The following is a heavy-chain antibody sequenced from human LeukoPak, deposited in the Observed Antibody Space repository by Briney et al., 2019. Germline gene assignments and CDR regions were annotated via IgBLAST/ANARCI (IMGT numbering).Heavy chain of an antibody. V-gene: IGHV3-33*06. CDR2: IWSDGTNQ. D-gene: IGHD4-11*01. Sequence: GKSLTLSCVASQFSFPFSHYGMHWVRQAPGRGLEWVAVIWSDGTNQYYADSVKGRFTISRDNSKNTVYLQMNSLRAEDTAVYFCAKDAQRGFDYSNSLEYWGQGTLVTVSS. J-gene: IGHJ4*02. CDR3: AKDAQRGFDYSNSLEY. CDR1: QFSFPFSHYG.